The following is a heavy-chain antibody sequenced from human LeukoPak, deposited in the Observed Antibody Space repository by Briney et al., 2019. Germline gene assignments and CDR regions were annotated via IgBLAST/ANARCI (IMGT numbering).Heavy chain of an antibody. Sequence: WEPLALTCSVSGGSISSYYWRWIRQPPGKGLEWIGYIYYSGSTNYNPSLKSRVTISVDTSKNQFSLKLSSVTAADTAVYYCGTYYYDSSGHYYFDYWGQGTLVTVSS. CDR1: GGSISSYY. CDR2: IYYSGST. V-gene: IGHV4-59*01. D-gene: IGHD3-22*01. J-gene: IGHJ4*02. CDR3: GTYYYDSSGHYYFDY.